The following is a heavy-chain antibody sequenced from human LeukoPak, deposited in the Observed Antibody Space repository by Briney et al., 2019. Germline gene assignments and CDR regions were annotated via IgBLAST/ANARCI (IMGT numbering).Heavy chain of an antibody. CDR2: IYSGGST. CDR3: ASDPHSAAANWFDP. D-gene: IGHD6-13*01. J-gene: IGHJ5*02. V-gene: IGHV3-53*01. Sequence: GGSLRLSCAASGFTVSSNYMSWVRQAPGKGLEWVSVIYSGGSTYYADSVKGRFTISRDNANNSLDLQMHSLRAEDTAVYYYASDPHSAAANWFDPWGQGTLVTVSS. CDR1: GFTVSSNY.